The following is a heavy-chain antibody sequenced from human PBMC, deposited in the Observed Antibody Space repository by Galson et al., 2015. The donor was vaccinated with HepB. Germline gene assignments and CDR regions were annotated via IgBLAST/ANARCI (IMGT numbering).Heavy chain of an antibody. CDR2: IIPILGIA. D-gene: IGHD6-13*01. CDR3: ARVGTEAAGTGEFDY. CDR1: GGTFSSYT. Sequence: SVKVSCKASGGTFSSYTISWVRQAPGQGLEWMGRIIPILGIANYAQKFQGRVTITADKSTSTAYMELSSLRSEDTAVYYCARVGTEAAGTGEFDYWGQGTLVTVSS. V-gene: IGHV1-69*02. J-gene: IGHJ4*02.